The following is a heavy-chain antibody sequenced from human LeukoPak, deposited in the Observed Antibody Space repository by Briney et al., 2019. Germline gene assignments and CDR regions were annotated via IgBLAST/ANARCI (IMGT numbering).Heavy chain of an antibody. J-gene: IGHJ4*02. V-gene: IGHV4-34*01. Sequence: SETLSLTCAVYGGSFRNYYWSWIRQPPGKGLEWIGEINHSGSTKYNPSLKSRVTISVDRSKNQFSLKLSSVTAADTAVYYCARGPDFYDSSGYHPIWGQGTLVTVSS. CDR2: INHSGST. D-gene: IGHD3-22*01. CDR1: GGSFRNYY. CDR3: ARGPDFYDSSGYHPI.